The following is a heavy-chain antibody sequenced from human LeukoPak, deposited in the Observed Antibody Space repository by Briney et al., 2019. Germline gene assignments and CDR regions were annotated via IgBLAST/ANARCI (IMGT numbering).Heavy chain of an antibody. CDR1: GFTFSSYG. CDR2: IWYDGSNK. D-gene: IGHD2-2*02. V-gene: IGHV3-33*01. Sequence: GGSLRLSCAASGFTFSSYGMHWVRQAPGKGLEGVAVIWYDGSNKYYADSVKDRFNISRDNSKNTLYLQVNSLRAEDTAVYYCARDRIYCSSTSCYNNYYYYGMDVWGQGTTVTVSS. CDR3: ARDRIYCSSTSCYNNYYYYGMDV. J-gene: IGHJ6*02.